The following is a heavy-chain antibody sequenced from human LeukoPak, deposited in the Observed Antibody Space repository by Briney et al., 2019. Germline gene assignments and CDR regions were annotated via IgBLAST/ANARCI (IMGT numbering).Heavy chain of an antibody. Sequence: GGSLRLACAASGFTFSSYWMTWVRHVPGKGLEWVARIKQDGSEKYYVDSVKGRFTIYRDNTRNSLYLQMNSLRAEDTAVYYCARDSETNSGSYYVPFYRSNNWFDPWGQGTLVTVSS. J-gene: IGHJ5*02. V-gene: IGHV3-7*03. CDR1: GFTFSSYW. D-gene: IGHD1-26*01. CDR2: IKQDGSEK. CDR3: ARDSETNSGSYYVPFYRSNNWFDP.